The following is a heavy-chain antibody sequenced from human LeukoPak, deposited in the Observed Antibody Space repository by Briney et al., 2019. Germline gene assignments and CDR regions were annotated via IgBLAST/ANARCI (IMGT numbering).Heavy chain of an antibody. CDR2: INPSGGST. D-gene: IGHD1-7*01. J-gene: IGHJ4*02. CDR3: ALGGTTPLYYFDY. Sequence: ASVKVSCKASGYTFTSYAMNWVRQAPGQGLEWMGIINPSGGSTSYAQKFQGRVTMTRDMSTSTVYMELSSLRSEDTAVYYCALGGTTPLYYFDYWGQGTLVTVSS. V-gene: IGHV1-46*01. CDR1: GYTFTSYA.